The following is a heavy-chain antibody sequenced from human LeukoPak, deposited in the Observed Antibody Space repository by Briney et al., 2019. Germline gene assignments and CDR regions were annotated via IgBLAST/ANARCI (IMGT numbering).Heavy chain of an antibody. CDR2: ISYDGSNK. J-gene: IGHJ5*02. Sequence: QPGGSLRLSCAASGFTFSSYAMHWVRQAPGKGLEWVAVISYDGSNKYYADSVKGRFTISRDNSKNTLYLQMNSLRAEDTAVYYCARGGYYGSGNDFRFDPWGQGTLVTVSS. CDR3: ARGGYYGSGNDFRFDP. CDR1: GFTFSSYA. D-gene: IGHD3-10*01. V-gene: IGHV3-30*04.